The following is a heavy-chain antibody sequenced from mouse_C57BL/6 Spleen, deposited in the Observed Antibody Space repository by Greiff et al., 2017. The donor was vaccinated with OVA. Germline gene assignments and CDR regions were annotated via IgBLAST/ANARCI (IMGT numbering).Heavy chain of an antibody. J-gene: IGHJ2*01. V-gene: IGHV1-69*01. D-gene: IGHD1-1*01. CDR3: ARSGTTVVAIDFDY. CDR1: GYTFTSYW. CDR2: IDPSDSYT. Sequence: VQLQQPGAELVMPGASVKLSCKASGYTFTSYWMHWVKQRPGQGLEWIGEIDPSDSYTNYNQKFKGKSTLTVDKSSSTAYMQLSSLTSEDSAVYYCARSGTTVVAIDFDYWGQGTTLTVSS.